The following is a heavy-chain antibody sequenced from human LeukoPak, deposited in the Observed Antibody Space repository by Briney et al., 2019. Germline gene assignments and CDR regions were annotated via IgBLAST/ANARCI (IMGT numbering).Heavy chain of an antibody. Sequence: PSGTLSLTCDVSGGSIMTTNWWSWVRQPPSKGLEWIGEVHLSGATNYNPSLESRVTMSIDTSKNHLSLELTSVTAADTAMYYCTRESGAFSPFGFWGQGTLVTVSS. CDR2: VHLSGAT. J-gene: IGHJ4*02. D-gene: IGHD1-26*01. CDR1: GGSIMTTNW. V-gene: IGHV4-4*02. CDR3: TRESGAFSPFGF.